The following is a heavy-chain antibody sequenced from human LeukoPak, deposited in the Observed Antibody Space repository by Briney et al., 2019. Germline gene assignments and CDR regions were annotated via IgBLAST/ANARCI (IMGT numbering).Heavy chain of an antibody. Sequence: SQTLSLTCTVSGGSISSGGYYWSWIRQHPGKGLEWFGYIYYSGSTYYNPSLKSRVTITVDTSKNQFSLKLSSVTAADTAVYYCARARLGELTGLDYWGQGTLVTVSS. J-gene: IGHJ4*02. V-gene: IGHV4-31*03. CDR1: GGSISSGGYY. CDR3: ARARLGELTGLDY. D-gene: IGHD3-16*01. CDR2: IYYSGST.